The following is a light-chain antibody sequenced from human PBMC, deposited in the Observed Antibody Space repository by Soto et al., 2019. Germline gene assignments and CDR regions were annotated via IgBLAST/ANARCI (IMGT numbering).Light chain of an antibody. CDR1: SSDVGGYDY. J-gene: IGLJ1*01. CDR3: SSYSISTAYL. CDR2: EVS. Sequence: QSVLTQPASVSGSPGQSITISCTGTSSDVGGYDYVSWYQLHPGKAPKLMVLEVSNRPSGVSYRFSGSKSGNTASLTISGLQAEDEADYFFSSYSISTAYLFGTGTKV. V-gene: IGLV2-14*01.